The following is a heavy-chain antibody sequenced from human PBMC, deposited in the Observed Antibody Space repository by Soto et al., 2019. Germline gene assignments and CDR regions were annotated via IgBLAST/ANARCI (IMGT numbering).Heavy chain of an antibody. CDR1: GFTFSSYG. CDR3: AKDLLVAMPHYYYGMDV. CDR2: ISYDGSNK. V-gene: IGHV3-30*18. Sequence: GGSLRLSCAASGFTFSSYGMHWVRQAPGKGLEWVAVISYDGSNKYYADSVKGRFTISRDNSKNTLYLQMNSLRAEDTAVYYCAKDLLVAMPHYYYGMDVWGQGTTVTVSS. D-gene: IGHD5-12*01. J-gene: IGHJ6*02.